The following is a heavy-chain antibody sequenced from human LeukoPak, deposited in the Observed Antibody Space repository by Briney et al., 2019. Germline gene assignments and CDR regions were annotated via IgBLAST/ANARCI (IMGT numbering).Heavy chain of an antibody. Sequence: APVKVSSKASGYTFTGHYMHWVRQAPGQGLGWMGWINPNSGDTHYAQRLQGRLTMTRDTSINTAYMDMSSLRSDDTAFYYCARGPLTGGFDYWGQGTLVTVSS. D-gene: IGHD1-20*01. V-gene: IGHV1-2*02. CDR2: INPNSGDT. CDR3: ARGPLTGGFDY. CDR1: GYTFTGHY. J-gene: IGHJ4*02.